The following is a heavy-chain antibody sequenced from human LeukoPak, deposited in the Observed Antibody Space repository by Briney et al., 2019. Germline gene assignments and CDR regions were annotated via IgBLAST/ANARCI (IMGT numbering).Heavy chain of an antibody. CDR1: GFTFDDYA. V-gene: IGHV3-43*02. J-gene: IGHJ4*02. CDR2: INEGGDTT. D-gene: IGHD1-7*01. CDR3: PPYDWNYLGDY. Sequence: GGSLRLSCAASGFTFDDYAMHWVRHAPGKGLEWVSLINEGGDTTYYADSVKGRFTISRDNSKNFLYLQMTSLRTEDTALYYCPPYDWNYLGDYWGQGTLVTVSS.